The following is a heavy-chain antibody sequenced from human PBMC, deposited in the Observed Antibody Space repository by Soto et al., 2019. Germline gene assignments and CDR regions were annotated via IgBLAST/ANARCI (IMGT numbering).Heavy chain of an antibody. CDR2: INPNSGGT. CDR3: ARGGMVRGVISPYYYGMDV. CDR1: GYTFTGYY. D-gene: IGHD3-10*01. Sequence: ASVKVSCKASGYTFTGYYMHWVRQAPGQGLEWMGWINPNSGGTNYAQKFQGRVTMTRDTSISTAYMELSRLRSDDTAVYYCARGGMVRGVISPYYYGMDVWGQGILVTV. J-gene: IGHJ6*02. V-gene: IGHV1-2*02.